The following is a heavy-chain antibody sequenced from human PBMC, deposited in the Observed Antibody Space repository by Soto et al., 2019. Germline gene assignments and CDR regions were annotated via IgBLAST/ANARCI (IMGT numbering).Heavy chain of an antibody. J-gene: IGHJ3*01. CDR3: AREPLWSGPLPPDAFDL. Sequence: GGSLRLSCAASGFVVTNYYISWVRQAPWKGLEWVAVFFIGGDTHYAESVKGRFNISRDNSKKTLYLQMNSLRAEDTAVYYCAREPLWSGPLPPDAFDLSGRGTIVTVSS. D-gene: IGHD3-3*01. CDR2: FFIGGDT. CDR1: GFVVTNYY. V-gene: IGHV3-53*01.